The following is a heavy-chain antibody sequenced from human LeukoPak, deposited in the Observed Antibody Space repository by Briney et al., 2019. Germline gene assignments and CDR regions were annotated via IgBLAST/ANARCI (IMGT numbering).Heavy chain of an antibody. D-gene: IGHD5-18*01. CDR3: ARLGGYSYGSTG. Sequence: SETLSLTCTVSGGSISSYYWGWIRQPPGKGLEWIGSIYYSGSTYYNPSLKSRVTISVDTSKNQFSLKLSSVTAADTAVYYCARLGGYSYGSTGWGQGTLVTVSS. CDR1: GGSISSYY. J-gene: IGHJ4*02. V-gene: IGHV4-39*01. CDR2: IYYSGST.